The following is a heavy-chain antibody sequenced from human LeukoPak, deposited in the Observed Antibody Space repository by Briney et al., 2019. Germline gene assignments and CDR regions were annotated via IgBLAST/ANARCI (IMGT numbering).Heavy chain of an antibody. CDR1: GYSFSTYW. D-gene: IGHD3-22*01. J-gene: IGHJ4*02. V-gene: IGHV5-51*01. CDR3: ARRRSGSYFDY. Sequence: EESLKISCMGSGYSFSTYWIGWVRHMPGKGLEWMGIIYPGDSDTKYSPSFQGQVTISADKSISTAYLQWSSLKASDTAMYYCARRRSGSYFDYWGQGTLVTVSS. CDR2: IYPGDSDT.